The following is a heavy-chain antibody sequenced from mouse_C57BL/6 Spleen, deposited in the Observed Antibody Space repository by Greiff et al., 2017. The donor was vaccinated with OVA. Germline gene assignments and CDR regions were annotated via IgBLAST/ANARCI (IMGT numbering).Heavy chain of an antibody. J-gene: IGHJ3*01. CDR3: ARASSYGAWFAY. CDR2: IYPGDGDT. Sequence: VQLQQSGAELVKPGASMKISCKASGYAFSSYWMNWVKQRPGKGLEWIGQIYPGDGDTNYNGKFKGKATLTADKPSSTAYMQLSSLTSEDSAVYFCARASSYGAWFAYWGQGTLVTVSA. D-gene: IGHD1-1*01. CDR1: GYAFSSYW. V-gene: IGHV1-80*01.